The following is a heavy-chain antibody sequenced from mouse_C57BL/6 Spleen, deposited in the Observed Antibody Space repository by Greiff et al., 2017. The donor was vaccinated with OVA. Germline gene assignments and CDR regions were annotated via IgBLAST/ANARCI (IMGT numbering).Heavy chain of an antibody. CDR2: IWRGGST. Sequence: QVHVKQSGPGLVQPSQSLSITCTVSGFSLTSYGVHWVRQSPGQGLEWLGVIWRGGSTDYNAAFMSRLSITKDNSKSQVFFKMNSLQADDTAIYYGAKTGSYYYAMDYWGQGTSVTVSS. CDR3: AKTGSYYYAMDY. V-gene: IGHV2-5*01. CDR1: GFSLTSYG. J-gene: IGHJ4*01.